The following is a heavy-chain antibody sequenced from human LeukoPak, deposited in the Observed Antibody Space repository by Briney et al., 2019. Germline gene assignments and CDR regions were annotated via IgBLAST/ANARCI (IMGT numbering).Heavy chain of an antibody. CDR2: IYTSGST. CDR3: ARHKFGVEQLAT. D-gene: IGHD6-13*01. CDR1: GGSISSYY. V-gene: IGHV4-4*09. Sequence: SETLSLTCTVSGGSISSYYWSWIRQPPGKGLEWIGYIYTSGSTNYNPSLKSRVTISVDTSKNQFSLKLSSVTAADTAVYYSARHKFGVEQLATWGQGTLVTVSS. J-gene: IGHJ5*02.